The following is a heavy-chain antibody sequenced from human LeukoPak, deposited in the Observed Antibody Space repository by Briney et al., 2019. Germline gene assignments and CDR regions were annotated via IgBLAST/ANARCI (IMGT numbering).Heavy chain of an antibody. V-gene: IGHV3-7*01. J-gene: IGHJ5*02. CDR2: IRQDGSEK. Sequence: GGSLRLSCAASGFSFSDYWMSWVRQAPGKGLEWVANIRQDGSEKYYVDSVKGRFTVSRDNAENSLYLQINSLRAEDTALYYCARAGTYETTWYHWGQGTLVTVSS. D-gene: IGHD1-7*01. CDR3: ARAGTYETTWYH. CDR1: GFSFSDYW.